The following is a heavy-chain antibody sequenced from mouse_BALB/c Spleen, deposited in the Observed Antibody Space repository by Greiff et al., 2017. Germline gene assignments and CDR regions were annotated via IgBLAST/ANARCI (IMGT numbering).Heavy chain of an antibody. J-gene: IGHJ2*01. V-gene: IGHV1-87*01. D-gene: IGHD2-2*01. CDR1: GYTFTSYW. CDR2: IYPGDGDT. CDR3: ARSDGYDGYFDY. Sequence: VQVVESGAELARPGASVKLSCKASGYTFTSYWMQWVKQRPGQGLEWIGAIYPGDGDTRYTQKFKGKATLTADKSSSTAYMQLSSLASEDSAVYYCARSDGYDGYFDYWGQGTTLTVSS.